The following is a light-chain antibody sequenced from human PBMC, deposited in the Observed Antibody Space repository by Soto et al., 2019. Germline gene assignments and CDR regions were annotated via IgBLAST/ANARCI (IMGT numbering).Light chain of an antibody. J-gene: IGKJ1*01. V-gene: IGKV2-28*01. CDR1: QSLLHTNGYNY. Sequence: DLVMTQSPLSLPVTPGEPASISCRSSQSLLHTNGYNYLDWYLQKPGQSPQLLIYLGSNRASGVPGRFSGSGSGTDFTLKISRVEAEDVGVYYCMQALQTPPAFGQGTKVEIK. CDR2: LGS. CDR3: MQALQTPPA.